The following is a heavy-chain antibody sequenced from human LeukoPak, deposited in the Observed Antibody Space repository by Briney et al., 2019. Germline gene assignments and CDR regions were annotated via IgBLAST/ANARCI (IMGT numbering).Heavy chain of an antibody. J-gene: IGHJ4*02. CDR2: ASYDGSNK. CDR3: AKDWGNWGYGYYFDH. V-gene: IGHV3-30*18. D-gene: IGHD7-27*01. Sequence: GRSLRLSCAASGFTFSTYGMRWVRQAPGKGLEWVAVASYDGSNKYYADSVKGRFTISRDNPKNTLYLQMNSLRAEDTAVYYCAKDWGNWGYGYYFDHWGQGTLVTVSS. CDR1: GFTFSTYG.